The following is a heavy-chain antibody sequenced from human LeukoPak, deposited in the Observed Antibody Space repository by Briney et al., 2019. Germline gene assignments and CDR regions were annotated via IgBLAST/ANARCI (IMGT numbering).Heavy chain of an antibody. D-gene: IGHD5-18*01. V-gene: IGHV7-4-1*02. Sequence: SCXXSGXTFTSYGXSWVRQAXXQXXXXXXWINTNTGNPTYAQGFTGRFVFSLDTSVSTAYLQISSLKAEDTAVYYCARALRSGYSYGTKDFDYWGQGTLVTVSS. J-gene: IGHJ4*02. CDR2: INTNTGNP. CDR3: ARALRSGYSYGTKDFDY. CDR1: GXTFTSYG.